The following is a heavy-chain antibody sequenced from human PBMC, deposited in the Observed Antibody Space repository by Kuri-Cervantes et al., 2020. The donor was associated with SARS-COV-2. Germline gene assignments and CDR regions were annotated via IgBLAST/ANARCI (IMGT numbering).Heavy chain of an antibody. D-gene: IGHD3-22*01. Sequence: SVKVSCKASGYTFTSYGISWVRQAPGQGLEWMGWISAYNGNTNYTQKLQGRVTMTTDTSTSTAYMELRSLRSDDTAVYYCARDRGKVVITTGFDYWGQGTLVTVSS. CDR3: ARDRGKVVITTGFDY. CDR1: GYTFTSYG. CDR2: ISAYNGNT. J-gene: IGHJ4*02. V-gene: IGHV1-18*01.